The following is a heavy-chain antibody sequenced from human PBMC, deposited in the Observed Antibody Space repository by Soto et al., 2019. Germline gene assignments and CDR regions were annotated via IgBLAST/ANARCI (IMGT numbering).Heavy chain of an antibody. Sequence: GGSLRLSCAASRFSFSSFSMNWVRQAPGKGLEWVSSISSSSTKIYYADSVKGRFTISRDDAKNSLYLQMNSLTAEDTAVCYCARDLHLRPIYYYYGMDVWGQGTTVTVSS. CDR2: ISSSSTKI. CDR1: RFSFSSFS. V-gene: IGHV3-21*01. CDR3: ARDLHLRPIYYYYGMDV. J-gene: IGHJ6*02. D-gene: IGHD5-12*01.